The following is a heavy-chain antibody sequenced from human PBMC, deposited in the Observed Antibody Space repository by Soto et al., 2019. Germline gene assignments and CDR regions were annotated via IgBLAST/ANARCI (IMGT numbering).Heavy chain of an antibody. Sequence: GGSLRLSCAASGCTFSSYAMSWVRQAPGKGLEGVSAISGSGGSTYDADSVKGRITISRDNTKNTPYLQIKRLTAAATAVYYCAKDPPDYWGQGTLVTVSS. V-gene: IGHV3-23*01. CDR1: GCTFSSYA. CDR3: AKDPPDY. CDR2: ISGSGGST. J-gene: IGHJ4*02.